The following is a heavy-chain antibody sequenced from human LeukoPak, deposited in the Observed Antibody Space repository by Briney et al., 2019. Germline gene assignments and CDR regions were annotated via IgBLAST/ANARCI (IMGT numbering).Heavy chain of an antibody. CDR1: GGSISSSTYY. Sequence: SETLSLTCTVSGGSISSSTYYWGWIRQPPGKGLEWIGSIYYSGSTYYNPSLKSRVTISVDTSKNQFSLKLSSVTAADTAVYYCARSVEGYCRGGSCYYYSYYMDVWGKGTTVTVSS. CDR3: ARSVEGYCRGGSCYYYSYYMDV. V-gene: IGHV4-39*07. D-gene: IGHD2-15*01. CDR2: IYYSGST. J-gene: IGHJ6*03.